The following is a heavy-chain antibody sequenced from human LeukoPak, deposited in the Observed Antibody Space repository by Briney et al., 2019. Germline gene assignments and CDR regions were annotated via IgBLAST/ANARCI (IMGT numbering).Heavy chain of an antibody. J-gene: IGHJ4*02. CDR1: GYTFTSYG. Sequence: ASVKVSCTASGYTFTSYGISWVRQAPGQGLEWMGWISAYNGNTNYAQTLQGRVTMTTDTSAGTAYMELRSLRSDDTAVYYWAREDYGGNSGYWGQGTLVTVSS. D-gene: IGHD4-23*01. V-gene: IGHV1-18*01. CDR2: ISAYNGNT. CDR3: AREDYGGNSGY.